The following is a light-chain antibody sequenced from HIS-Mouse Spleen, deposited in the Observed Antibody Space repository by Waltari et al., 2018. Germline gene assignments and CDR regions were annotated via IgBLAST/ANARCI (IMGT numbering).Light chain of an antibody. CDR2: DVR. CDR3: SSYTSSSTPWV. J-gene: IGLJ3*02. V-gene: IGLV2-14*03. CDR1: STDVGGYNY. Sequence: QSALTQPASVSGSPGPSITISCTGTSTDVGGYNYGPWYQQHPGKAPKLKIYDVRTRPSGVSNRFSGSKSGNTASLTISGLQAEDEADYYCSSYTSSSTPWVFGGGTKLTVL.